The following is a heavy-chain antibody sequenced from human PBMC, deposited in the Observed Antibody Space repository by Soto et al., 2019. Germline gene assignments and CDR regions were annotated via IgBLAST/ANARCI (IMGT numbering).Heavy chain of an antibody. CDR3: ASAVYGAGSYYSSPYYGMDV. V-gene: IGHV1-69*13. D-gene: IGHD3-10*01. J-gene: IGHJ6*02. CDR1: GYTFTSYG. Sequence: SVKVSCKASGYTFTSYGISWVRQAPGQGLEWMGGIIPIFGTANYAQKFHGRVTITADESTSTAYMELSSLRSEDTAVYYCASAVYGAGSYYSSPYYGMDVWG. CDR2: IIPIFGTA.